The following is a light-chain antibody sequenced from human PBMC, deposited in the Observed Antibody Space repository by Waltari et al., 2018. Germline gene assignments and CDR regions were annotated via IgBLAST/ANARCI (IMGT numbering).Light chain of an antibody. V-gene: IGKV4-1*01. CDR1: QSVFYSSNNNDY. CDR3: HQYYITPLT. Sequence: DIVMTQSPDSLAVSLGERATVNCNSSQSVFYSSNNNDYLAWYQQNPGQPPKLLIYWASTRVSGVPARFSGSGSGTDFTLTISSLQAEDVAVYYCHQYYITPLTFGGGTKVEIK. J-gene: IGKJ4*01. CDR2: WAS.